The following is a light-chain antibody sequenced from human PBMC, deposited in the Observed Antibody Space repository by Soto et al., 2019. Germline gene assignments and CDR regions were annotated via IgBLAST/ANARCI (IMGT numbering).Light chain of an antibody. CDR3: QQSYTTLMWT. CDR2: KAS. V-gene: IGKV1-5*03. J-gene: IGKJ1*01. Sequence: DIQMTQSPSTLSGSVGDRVTITCRASQTISSWLAWYQQKPGKAPKLLIYKASTLKSGVPSRFSGSGSGTEFTLTISSLQPDDFATYYCQQSYTTLMWTFGQGTKV. CDR1: QTISSW.